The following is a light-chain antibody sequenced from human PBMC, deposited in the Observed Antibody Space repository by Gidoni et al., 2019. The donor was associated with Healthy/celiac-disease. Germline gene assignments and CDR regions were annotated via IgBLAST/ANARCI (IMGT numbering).Light chain of an antibody. J-gene: IGKJ4*01. CDR2: WAS. CDR3: QQYYSTPVT. V-gene: IGKV4-1*01. CDR1: QSVLYSSNNKNY. Sequence: DIVMTQSPDSLAVSLGERATINCKSSQSVLYSSNNKNYLAWYQQTPGQPPKLLIYWASTRESGVPDRFSGRGSGTDFTLTISSLQAEDVAVYYCQQYYSTPVTFGGGTKVEIK.